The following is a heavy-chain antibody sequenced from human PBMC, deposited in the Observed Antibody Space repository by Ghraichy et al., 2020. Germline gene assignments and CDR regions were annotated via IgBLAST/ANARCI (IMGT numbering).Heavy chain of an antibody. CDR2: FDPEDGET. CDR3: ATGLGSSGSYYKHGIEHNWFDP. D-gene: IGHD3-10*01. Sequence: ASVKVSCKVSGYTLTELSMHWVRQAPGKGLEWMGGFDPEDGETIYAQKFQGRVTMTEDTSTDTAYMELSSLRSEDTAVYYCATGLGSSGSYYKHGIEHNWFDPWGQGTLVTVSS. J-gene: IGHJ5*02. V-gene: IGHV1-24*01. CDR1: GYTLTELS.